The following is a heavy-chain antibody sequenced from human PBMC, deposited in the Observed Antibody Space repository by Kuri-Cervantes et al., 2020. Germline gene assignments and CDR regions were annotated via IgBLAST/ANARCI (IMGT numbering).Heavy chain of an antibody. CDR2: ISYDGSNK. Sequence: GESLKISCAASGFTFSSYGMHWVRQASGKGLEWVAVISYDGSNKYYADSVKGRFTISRDNSKNTLYLQMNSLRAEDTAVYYCARGDYYGSGSYYTPLDYWGQGTLVTVSS. CDR3: ARGDYYGSGSYYTPLDY. V-gene: IGHV3-30*03. D-gene: IGHD3-10*01. CDR1: GFTFSSYG. J-gene: IGHJ4*02.